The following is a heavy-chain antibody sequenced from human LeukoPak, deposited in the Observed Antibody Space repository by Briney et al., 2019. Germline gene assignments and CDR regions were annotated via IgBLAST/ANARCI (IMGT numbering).Heavy chain of an antibody. J-gene: IGHJ4*02. CDR2: IRYDGSNK. CDR3: AKDYFRYEYSSSSCDY. Sequence: PGGSLRLSCAASGFTFSSYGMHWVRQAPGKGLEWVAFIRYDGSNKYYADSVKGRFTISRDNSKNTLHLQMNSLRAEDTAVYYCAKDYFRYEYSSSSCDYWGQGTLVTVSS. D-gene: IGHD6-6*01. V-gene: IGHV3-30*02. CDR1: GFTFSSYG.